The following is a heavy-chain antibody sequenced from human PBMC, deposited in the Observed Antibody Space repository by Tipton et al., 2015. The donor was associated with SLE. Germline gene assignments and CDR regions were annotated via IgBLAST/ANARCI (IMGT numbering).Heavy chain of an antibody. Sequence: TLSLTCTVSGGSIINPNYYWGWIRQPAGKGLEWIGRIFASGVTTYNPSVRSRPTISIDTSKNLFSLELRAVTAADTAVYYCASEEVAPNYHVDVWGKGTTVTVSS. CDR1: GGSIINPNYY. D-gene: IGHD5-24*01. CDR2: IFASGVT. J-gene: IGHJ6*03. V-gene: IGHV4-61*02. CDR3: ASEEVAPNYHVDV.